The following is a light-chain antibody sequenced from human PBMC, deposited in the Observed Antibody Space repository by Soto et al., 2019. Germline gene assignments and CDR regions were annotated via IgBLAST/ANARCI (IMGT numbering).Light chain of an antibody. V-gene: IGKV1-5*03. CDR1: QTISSW. CDR3: QHYNSYSEA. J-gene: IGKJ1*01. Sequence: IQLNQSPSNLSGSVGDRVTITCRASQTISSWLAWYQQKPGKAPKLLIYKASTLKSGVPSRFSGSGSGTEFTLTISSLQPDDFATYYCQHYNSYSEAFGQGTKVDIK. CDR2: KAS.